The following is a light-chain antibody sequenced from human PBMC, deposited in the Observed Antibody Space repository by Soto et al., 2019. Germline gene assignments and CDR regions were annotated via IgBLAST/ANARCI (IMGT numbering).Light chain of an antibody. J-gene: IGKJ1*01. CDR1: QSVRSN. Sequence: EIVMTQSPATLSVSPGERATLSCRAGQSVRSNLAWYQQQPGQAPRLLIYGASNRATGIPDRFSGSGSGTDFTLTISRLEPEDFAVYYCQQYGSSGTFGQGTKVDI. CDR2: GAS. CDR3: QQYGSSGT. V-gene: IGKV3-20*01.